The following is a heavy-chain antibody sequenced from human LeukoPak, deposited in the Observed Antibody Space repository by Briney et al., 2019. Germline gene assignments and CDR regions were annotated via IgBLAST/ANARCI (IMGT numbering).Heavy chain of an antibody. CDR3: ARGPY. J-gene: IGHJ4*02. V-gene: IGHV4-61*02. CDR1: GDSISSGDYY. CDR2: ISTSGTP. Sequence: SGTLSLTCTVSGDSISSGDYYWNWIRQPAGKRLEWIGRISTSGTPNYNPSFRGRLTISIDTSKNQFSLNLRSVTAAETGIYYCARGPYWGQGTLVTVSS.